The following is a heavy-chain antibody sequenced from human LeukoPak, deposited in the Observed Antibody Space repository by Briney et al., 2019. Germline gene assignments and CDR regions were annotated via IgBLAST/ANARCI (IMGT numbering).Heavy chain of an antibody. CDR3: ARELSTALAAADSTGPYYYGMDV. CDR1: GYTFTSYA. J-gene: IGHJ6*02. CDR2: INAGNGNT. D-gene: IGHD6-13*01. Sequence: ASVTVSCKASGYTFTSYAMHWVRQAPGQRLEWMGWINAGNGNTKYSQKFQGRVTITRDTSASTAYMELSSLRSEDTAVYYCARELSTALAAADSTGPYYYGMDVWGQGTTVTVSS. V-gene: IGHV1-3*01.